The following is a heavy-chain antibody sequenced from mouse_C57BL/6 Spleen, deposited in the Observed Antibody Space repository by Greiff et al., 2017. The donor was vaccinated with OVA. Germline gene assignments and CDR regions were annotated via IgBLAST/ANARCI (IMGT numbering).Heavy chain of an antibody. J-gene: IGHJ3*01. Sequence: VQLQQSGAELVKPGASVKLSCKASGYTFTSYWMHWVKQRPGQGLEWIGMIHPNSGSTNYNEKFKSKATLTVDKSSSTAYMQLSSLTSEDSAVYYCAPNYYGSSYGFAYWGQGTLVTVSA. CDR1: GYTFTSYW. V-gene: IGHV1-64*01. CDR3: APNYYGSSYGFAY. CDR2: IHPNSGST. D-gene: IGHD1-1*01.